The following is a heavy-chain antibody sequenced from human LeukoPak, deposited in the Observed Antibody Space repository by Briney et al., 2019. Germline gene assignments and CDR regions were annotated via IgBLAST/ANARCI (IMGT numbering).Heavy chain of an antibody. V-gene: IGHV3-11*01. Sequence: GGSLRLSCAASGFTFSDYYMSWIRQAPGKGLEWVSYISSSGRTIYYADSVKGRFTISRDNAKNSLYLQMNSLRAEDTAVYYCAREVGLLWFGELYGMDVWGQGTTVTVSS. D-gene: IGHD3-10*01. CDR3: AREVGLLWFGELYGMDV. J-gene: IGHJ6*02. CDR2: ISSSGRTI. CDR1: GFTFSDYY.